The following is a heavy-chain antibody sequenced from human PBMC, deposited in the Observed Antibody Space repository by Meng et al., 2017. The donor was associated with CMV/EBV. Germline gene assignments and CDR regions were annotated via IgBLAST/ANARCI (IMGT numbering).Heavy chain of an antibody. D-gene: IGHD2-2*01. V-gene: IGHV3-21*01. CDR2: ISSSSSYI. CDR3: ARDPLCGALDY. Sequence: GESLKISCAASGFTFSSYSMNWVRQAPGKGLEWVSSISSSSSYIYYADSVKGRFTISRDNAQNSVYLQMNSLRAEDSAVYYCARDPLCGALDYWGQGTLVTVSS. J-gene: IGHJ4*02. CDR1: GFTFSSYS.